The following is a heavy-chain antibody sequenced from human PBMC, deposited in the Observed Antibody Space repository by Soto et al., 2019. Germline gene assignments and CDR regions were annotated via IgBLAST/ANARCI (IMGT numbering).Heavy chain of an antibody. Sequence: QLQESGPGLVKPSGTLSLTCAVSRGSMTTGDWFSWVRQSPGKGLEWIGEIYYGGTTHYKPSLKSRVTISIDKSKNQFFLELSSSTAADTAVYYCAKNAVGGFDWWGQETLVSVSS. CDR3: AKNAVGGFDW. CDR2: IYYGGTT. V-gene: IGHV4-4*02. D-gene: IGHD1-26*01. J-gene: IGHJ4*02. CDR1: RGSMTTGDW.